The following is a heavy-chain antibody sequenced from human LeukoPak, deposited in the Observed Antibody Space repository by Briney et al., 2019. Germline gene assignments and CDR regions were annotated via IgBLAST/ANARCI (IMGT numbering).Heavy chain of an antibody. CDR3: AKSQVVGATYALEI. J-gene: IGHJ3*02. CDR1: GFSFSSYD. Sequence: GGSLRLFCAASGFSFSSYDMRWVRQAPGKGLEWVSGIRGSGGSTFYADSVKGRFTISGDNSKNTLNLQMNSLRAEDTAVYYCAKSQVVGATYALEIWGQETMVTVSS. CDR2: IRGSGGST. V-gene: IGHV3-23*01. D-gene: IGHD1-26*01.